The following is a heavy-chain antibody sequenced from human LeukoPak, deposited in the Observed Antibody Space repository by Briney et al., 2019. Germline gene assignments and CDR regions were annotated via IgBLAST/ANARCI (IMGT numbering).Heavy chain of an antibody. V-gene: IGHV4-59*01. CDR2: IYYSGST. D-gene: IGHD3-3*01. CDR1: GGSISNYY. CDR3: ARSPLITIFPFDI. Sequence: SETLSLTCTVSGGSISNYYLSWIRQPPGKGLEWIGYIYYSGSTNYNPSLKSRVTISVDTSKNQFSLKLSSVTAADTAVYYCARSPLITIFPFDIWGQGTMVTVSS. J-gene: IGHJ3*02.